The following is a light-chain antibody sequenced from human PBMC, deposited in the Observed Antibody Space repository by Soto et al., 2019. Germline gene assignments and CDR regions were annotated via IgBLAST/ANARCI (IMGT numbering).Light chain of an antibody. CDR3: RSYAGSNNFVV. CDR1: SSDVGGYNY. J-gene: IGLJ2*01. V-gene: IGLV2-8*01. Sequence: QSALTQPPSASGSPGQSVTISCTGTSSDVGGYNYVSWYQQHPDKAPQLIIYEVSKRPSGVPDRFSGSKSGNTASLTVSGLQAEDEADYCCRSYAGSNNFVVFGGGTKLPVL. CDR2: EVS.